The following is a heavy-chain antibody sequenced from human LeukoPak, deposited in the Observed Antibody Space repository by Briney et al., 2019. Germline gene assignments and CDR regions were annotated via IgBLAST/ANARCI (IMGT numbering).Heavy chain of an antibody. CDR3: ARDLWDFWSGYYVSTFDY. J-gene: IGHJ4*02. D-gene: IGHD3-3*01. V-gene: IGHV1-2*02. CDR1: GYTFTGYY. CDR2: INPNSGGT. Sequence: ASVEVSCKASGYTFTGYYMHWVRQAPGQGLEWMGWINPNSGGTNYAQKFQGRVTMTRDTSISTAYMELSRLRSDDTAVYYCARDLWDFWSGYYVSTFDYWGQGTLVTVSS.